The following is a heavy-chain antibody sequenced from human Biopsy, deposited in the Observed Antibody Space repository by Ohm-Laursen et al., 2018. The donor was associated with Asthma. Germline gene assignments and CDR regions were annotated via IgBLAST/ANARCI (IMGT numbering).Heavy chain of an antibody. Sequence: VASVKVSCKSLGGTFNTYVIGWVRQAPGQGLVGMGGINSVFGTTTYPQKFQDRVTITTDDSTSTVYMELSSLRSEDTAVYYCARKAGSCISRTCYSLDFWGQGTLATVSS. D-gene: IGHD2-2*01. CDR2: INSVFGTT. J-gene: IGHJ4*02. CDR3: ARKAGSCISRTCYSLDF. CDR1: GGTFNTYV. V-gene: IGHV1-69*05.